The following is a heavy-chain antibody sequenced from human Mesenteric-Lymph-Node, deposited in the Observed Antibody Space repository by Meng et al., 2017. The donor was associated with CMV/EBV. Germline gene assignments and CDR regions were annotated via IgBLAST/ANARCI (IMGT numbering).Heavy chain of an antibody. CDR1: GFSLSASPAG. J-gene: IGHJ4*02. D-gene: IGHD6-6*01. V-gene: IGHV2-5*01. CDR2: IYWHDDK. CDR3: ARMDSSSAPNY. Sequence: TCTFSGFSLSASPAGVGWIRQPPGKALEWLALIYWHDDKRYSPSLSHRLTITKDTSKNQVVLALTNMDPVDTATYYCARMDSSSAPNYWGQGTLVTVSS.